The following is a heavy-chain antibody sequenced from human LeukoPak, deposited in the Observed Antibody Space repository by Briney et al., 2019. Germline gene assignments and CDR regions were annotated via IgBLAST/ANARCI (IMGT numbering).Heavy chain of an antibody. CDR2: IFSSGST. CDR3: ARGSSGPLSAFDI. D-gene: IGHD6-6*01. J-gene: IGHJ3*02. V-gene: IGHV4-61*09. Sequence: SQTLSLTCSVSGDSVTGGLYYWSWIRQPAGKGLEWIGHIFSSGSTTYNPSLMSRVTISVDTSNNQSSLKLSSVTAADTAVYYCARGSSGPLSAFDIWGQGTMVTVSS. CDR1: GDSVTGGLYY.